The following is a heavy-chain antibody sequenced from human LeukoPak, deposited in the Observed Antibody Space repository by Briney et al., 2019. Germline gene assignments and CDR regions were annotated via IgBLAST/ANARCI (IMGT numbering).Heavy chain of an antibody. CDR3: AVVGSIAARVDAFDI. J-gene: IGHJ3*02. Sequence: TCSVSGGSISSYYXSWIRQPAGKXXEGIGRIYTSGSTNYNPSLKSRVTMSVDTSKNQFSLKLSSVTAADTAVYYCAVVGSIAARVDAFDIWAKGQWSPSLQ. CDR2: IYTSGST. D-gene: IGHD6-6*01. V-gene: IGHV4-4*07. CDR1: GGSISSYY.